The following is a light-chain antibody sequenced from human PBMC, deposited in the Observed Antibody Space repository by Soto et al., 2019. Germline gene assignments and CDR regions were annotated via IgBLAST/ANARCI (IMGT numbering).Light chain of an antibody. CDR1: QSVLYNSNNKNY. Sequence: DIVMTQSPDSLAVSLGERATINCKSSQSVLYNSNNKNYLAWYQQKPGQPPKLLIYWASTRESGVPDRFSGSGSGTDFTLTIGSLQAEDVAVYYCQQYYRTPQTFGQGTKVEIK. V-gene: IGKV4-1*01. CDR2: WAS. J-gene: IGKJ1*01. CDR3: QQYYRTPQT.